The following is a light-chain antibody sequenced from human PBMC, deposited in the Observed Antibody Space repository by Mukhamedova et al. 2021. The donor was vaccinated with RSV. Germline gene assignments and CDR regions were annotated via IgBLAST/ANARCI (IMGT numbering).Light chain of an antibody. CDR3: QRPYKAPPIT. CDR1: QGIGSY. Sequence: RVTITCRVSQGIGSYLSWYRQIPRKVPKLLICSASNLQSGVPSRFSGSGSGTDFTLTISSLRPEDVASYYGQRPYKAPPITFGQ. CDR2: SAS. V-gene: IGKV1-37*01. J-gene: IGKJ5*01.